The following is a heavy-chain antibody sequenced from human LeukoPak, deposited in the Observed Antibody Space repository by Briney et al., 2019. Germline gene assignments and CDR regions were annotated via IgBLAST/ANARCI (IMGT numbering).Heavy chain of an antibody. CDR1: GFTFSSYG. V-gene: IGHV3-30*18. CDR2: ISYDVINK. Sequence: GGSLRLSCAASGFTFSSYGMHWVRQAPGKGLEWVAVISYDVINKYYADSVEGRFAISRDNSKNTLYLQMNSLRPEDTAVYYCAKDDGDGGHFDYWGQGTLVTVSS. J-gene: IGHJ4*02. D-gene: IGHD4-23*01. CDR3: AKDDGDGGHFDY.